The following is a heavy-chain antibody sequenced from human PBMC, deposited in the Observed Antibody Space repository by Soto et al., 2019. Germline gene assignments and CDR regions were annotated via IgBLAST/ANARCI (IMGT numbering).Heavy chain of an antibody. D-gene: IGHD4-17*01. CDR1: GGSISSYY. Sequence: SETLSLTCTVSGGSISSYYWSWIRQHGKGLEWIGRIYATGTTNQNPSLKSRVTMSVDTSKNQFSLKLSSVTAADTAVYYCAREIGLRWLQNWFDPWGQGTLVTVSS. CDR2: IYATGTT. V-gene: IGHV4-4*07. J-gene: IGHJ5*02. CDR3: AREIGLRWLQNWFDP.